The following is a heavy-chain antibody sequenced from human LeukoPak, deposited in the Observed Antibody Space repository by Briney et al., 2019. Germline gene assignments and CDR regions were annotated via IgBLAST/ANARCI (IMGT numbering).Heavy chain of an antibody. Sequence: GGSLRLSCAASGFTFTYYGMHWVRQAPGKGLEWVAFIRFDGSNHYYADSVKARFTISRDNSKTTLYLQMNSLRAEDTAVYYCARRWIVGATSYFDYWGQGTLVTVSS. D-gene: IGHD1-26*01. CDR2: IRFDGSNH. CDR3: ARRWIVGATSYFDY. CDR1: GFTFTYYG. J-gene: IGHJ4*02. V-gene: IGHV3-30*02.